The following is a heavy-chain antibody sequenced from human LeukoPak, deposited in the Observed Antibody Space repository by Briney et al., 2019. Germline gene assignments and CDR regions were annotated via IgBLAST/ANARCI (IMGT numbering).Heavy chain of an antibody. CDR2: INPNSGGT. D-gene: IGHD6-19*01. J-gene: IGHJ3*02. CDR1: GYTFTGYH. V-gene: IGHV1-2*06. Sequence: ASVKVSCKSSGYTFTGYHMHWVRQAPGQGLEWMGRINPNSGGTTYAQKFQGRVTMTRDTSISTAYMELSRLRSDDTAVFYCARQRSGWSYDAFDIWGQGTMVTVSS. CDR3: ARQRSGWSYDAFDI.